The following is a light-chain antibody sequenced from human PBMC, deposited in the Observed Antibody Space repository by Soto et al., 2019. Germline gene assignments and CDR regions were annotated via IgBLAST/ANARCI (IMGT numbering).Light chain of an antibody. CDR3: QQYNNWPPIT. CDR1: QSVSSN. CDR2: GAS. J-gene: IGKJ4*01. V-gene: IGKV3-15*01. Sequence: EIVMTQSPATLSVSPVERATLSFMASQSVSSNLAWYQRKPGQAPRLLIYGASTRATGIPARFSGSGSGTEFTLTISSLQSEDFAVYYCQQYNNWPPITFGGGTKVDIK.